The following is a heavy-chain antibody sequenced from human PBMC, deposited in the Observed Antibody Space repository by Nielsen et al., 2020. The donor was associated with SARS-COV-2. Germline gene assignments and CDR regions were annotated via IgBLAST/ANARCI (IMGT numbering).Heavy chain of an antibody. V-gene: IGHV3-15*01. J-gene: IGHJ4*02. CDR1: GFTFSNAW. Sequence: GGSLRLSCAASGFTFSNAWMSRVRQAPGKGLEWVGRIKSKTDGGTTDYAAPVKGRFTISRDDSKNTLYLQMNSLKTEDTAVYYCTTTMTTVVTPLSYWGQGTLVTVSS. CDR2: IKSKTDGGTT. CDR3: TTTMTTVVTPLSY. D-gene: IGHD4-23*01.